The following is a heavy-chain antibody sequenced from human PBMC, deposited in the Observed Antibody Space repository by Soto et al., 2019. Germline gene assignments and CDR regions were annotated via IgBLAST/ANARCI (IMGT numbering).Heavy chain of an antibody. V-gene: IGHV4-30-4*01. J-gene: IGHJ4*02. D-gene: IGHD5-18*01. CDR1: GGSISSGDYY. CDR3: ARHPIGYSYSPYYFDY. CDR2: IYYSGST. Sequence: SETLSLTCTVSGGSISSGDYYWSWIRQPPGKGLEWIGYIYYSGSTYYNPSLKSRVTISVDTSKNQFSLKLSSVTAADTAVYYCARHPIGYSYSPYYFDYWGQGTLVTVSS.